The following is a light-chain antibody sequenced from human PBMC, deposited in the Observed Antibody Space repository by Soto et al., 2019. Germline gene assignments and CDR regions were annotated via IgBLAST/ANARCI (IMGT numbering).Light chain of an antibody. V-gene: IGKV3-15*01. CDR2: GAS. J-gene: IGKJ2*01. CDR3: QHYNNWPHN. Sequence: EIVMTQSPATLSVSPGERATLSCRASQSVSSNLAWYQQKPDQAPRLLIYGASTRATGIPARFSGSGSGTDFTRTISSLQSEEFPVDYGQHYNNWPHNFGQGAELESK. CDR1: QSVSSN.